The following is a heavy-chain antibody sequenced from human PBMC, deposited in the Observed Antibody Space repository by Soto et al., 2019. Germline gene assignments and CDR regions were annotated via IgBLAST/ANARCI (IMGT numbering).Heavy chain of an antibody. CDR3: ARDPTSNFAPDYYGMDV. D-gene: IGHD1-7*01. CDR2: IIPIYGTA. V-gene: IGHV1-69*01. CDR1: GGTFSSYA. Sequence: QVQLVQSGAEAKKPGSSVKVSCKASGGTFSSYAISWVRQAPGQGLEWMGGIIPIYGTANYAQKFQGRVTIAADESTRTAYMELSSLRSEDTAVYYCARDPTSNFAPDYYGMDVWGQGTTVTVSS. J-gene: IGHJ6*02.